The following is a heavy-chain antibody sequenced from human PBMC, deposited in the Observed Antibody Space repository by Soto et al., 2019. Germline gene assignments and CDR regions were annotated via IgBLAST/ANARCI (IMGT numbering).Heavy chain of an antibody. J-gene: IGHJ4*02. CDR3: ARVTNPYSGSPHY. Sequence: ASVKVSCKASGYTFTVYYMHWVRQAPGQGLEWMGWINPNSGGTNYAQKFQGRVTMTRDTSISTAYMELSRLRSDDTAVYYCARVTNPYSGSPHYWGQGTLVTVSS. CDR1: GYTFTVYY. V-gene: IGHV1-2*02. D-gene: IGHD1-26*01. CDR2: INPNSGGT.